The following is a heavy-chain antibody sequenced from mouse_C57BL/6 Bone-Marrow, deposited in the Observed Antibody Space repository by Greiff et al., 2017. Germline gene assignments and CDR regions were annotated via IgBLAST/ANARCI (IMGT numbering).Heavy chain of an antibody. J-gene: IGHJ1*03. CDR1: GFTFSSYG. V-gene: IGHV5-6*01. CDR3: AKHREGLRGWYFDV. CDR2: ISSGGSYT. D-gene: IGHD2-4*01. Sequence: EVMLVESGGDLVKPGGSLKLSCAASGFTFSSYGMSWVRQTPDKRLEWVATISSGGSYTYYPDSVKGRFTISRDNAKNTLYLQISSLKSEDTAMYYWAKHREGLRGWYFDVWGTGTTVTVSS.